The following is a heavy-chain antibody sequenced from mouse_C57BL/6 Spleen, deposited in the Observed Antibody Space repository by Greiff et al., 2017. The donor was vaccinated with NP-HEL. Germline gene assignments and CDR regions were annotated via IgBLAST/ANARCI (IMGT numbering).Heavy chain of an antibody. CDR2: ISSGSSTI. CDR1: GFTFSDYG. V-gene: IGHV5-17*01. J-gene: IGHJ4*01. D-gene: IGHD2-1*01. Sequence: EVQVVESGGGLVKPGGSLKLSCAASGFTFSDYGMHWVRQAPEKGLAWVAYISSGSSTIYYADTVKGRFTISRDNAKNTLFLQMTSLRSEDTAMYYCASYGNYEAMDYWGQGTSVTVSS. CDR3: ASYGNYEAMDY.